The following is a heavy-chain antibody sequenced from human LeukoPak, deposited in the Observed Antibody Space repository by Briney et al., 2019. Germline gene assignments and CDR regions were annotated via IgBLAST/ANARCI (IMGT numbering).Heavy chain of an antibody. CDR1: GFTFSSYD. CDR2: IGTAGDT. D-gene: IGHD6-19*01. V-gene: IGHV3-13*01. CDR3: ARGTYDSSGWYEGHFDY. J-gene: IGHJ4*02. Sequence: PGGSLRLSCAASGFTFSSYDMHWVRQATGKGLEWVSAIGTAGDTYYPGSVKGRFTISRENAKNSLYLQMNSLRAGDTAVYYCARGTYDSSGWYEGHFDYRGQGTLVTVSS.